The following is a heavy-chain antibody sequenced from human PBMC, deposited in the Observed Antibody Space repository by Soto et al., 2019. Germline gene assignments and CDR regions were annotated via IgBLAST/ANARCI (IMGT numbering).Heavy chain of an antibody. CDR3: AKGLVAAADTNDYYYGMDV. CDR1: GYTFTSYG. V-gene: IGHV1-18*01. Sequence: ASVKVSCKASGYTFTSYGISWVRQAPGQGLEWMGWISAYNGNTNYAQKLQGRVTMTTDTSTSTAYMELRSLRSDDTAVYYCAKGLVAAADTNDYYYGMDVWGQGTTVTVPS. CDR2: ISAYNGNT. D-gene: IGHD6-13*01. J-gene: IGHJ6*02.